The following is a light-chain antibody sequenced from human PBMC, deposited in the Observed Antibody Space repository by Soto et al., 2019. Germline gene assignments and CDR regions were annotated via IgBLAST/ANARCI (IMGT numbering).Light chain of an antibody. CDR2: GAS. J-gene: IGKJ5*01. Sequence: ELVLTQSPGTLSLSPGERATLSCRASQSVTSSYLAWYQQKPGQAPRLLIYGASSRATGIPDRFSGSGSGTDFTLTITPLEPEDFVVYFCQQYDTSPITFGQGTRLDIK. V-gene: IGKV3-20*01. CDR1: QSVTSSY. CDR3: QQYDTSPIT.